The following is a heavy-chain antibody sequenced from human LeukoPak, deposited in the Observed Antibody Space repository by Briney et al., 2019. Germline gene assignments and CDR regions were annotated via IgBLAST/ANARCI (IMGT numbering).Heavy chain of an antibody. J-gene: IGHJ4*02. CDR1: GFTFRSAW. CDR2: IRSQTDGGTT. Sequence: GESLRLSCTVSGFTFRSAWMSCVRQAPGKGLEWVGRIRSQTDGGTTDHGAPVQGRFTISRDDSQSTVYLQMTSLKIEDTAVYFCTTAPDSGSRDDYWGPGTLVTVSS. V-gene: IGHV3-15*01. CDR3: TTAPDSGSRDDY. D-gene: IGHD1-26*01.